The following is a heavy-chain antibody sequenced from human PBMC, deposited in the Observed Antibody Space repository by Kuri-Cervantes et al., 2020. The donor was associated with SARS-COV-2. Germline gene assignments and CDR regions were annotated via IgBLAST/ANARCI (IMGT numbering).Heavy chain of an antibody. V-gene: IGHV1-69*05. CDR1: VGTFSSYA. J-gene: IGHJ2*01. Sequence: SVKVSCKASVGTFSSYAISWVRQAPGQGLEWMGEVIPIFGTANYAQKFQGRVTITTDESTSTAYMELSSLRSEDTAVYYCASKTYYYDSSGYYPDHSWYFDLWGRGTLVTVSS. CDR3: ASKTYYYDSSGYYPDHSWYFDL. D-gene: IGHD3-22*01. CDR2: VIPIFGTA.